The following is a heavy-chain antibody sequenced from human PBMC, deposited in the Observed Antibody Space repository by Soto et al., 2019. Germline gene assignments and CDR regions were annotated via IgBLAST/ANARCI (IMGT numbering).Heavy chain of an antibody. J-gene: IGHJ4*02. CDR3: AKEALRFLEWLSYFDY. CDR1: GFTFSSYA. CDR2: ISGSGGST. Sequence: GGSLRLSCAASGFTFSSYAMSWVRQAPGKGLEWVSAISGSGGSTYYADSVKGRFTISRDNSKNTLYLQMNSLRAEDTAVYYCAKEALRFLEWLSYFDYWGQGTLVTVSS. V-gene: IGHV3-23*01. D-gene: IGHD3-3*01.